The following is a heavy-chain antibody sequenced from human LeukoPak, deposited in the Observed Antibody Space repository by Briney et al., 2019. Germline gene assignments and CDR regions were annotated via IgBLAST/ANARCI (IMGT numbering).Heavy chain of an antibody. CDR1: GFTFSNYW. Sequence: GGSLRLSCAASGFTFSNYWIHWVRQAPGKGLVWVSRINPAGNYANYADSVKGRFTISRDNAKNTVHLQMNSLRAEDTALFYCVRDWDHYDFDSWGQGTLVTVSS. V-gene: IGHV3-74*01. CDR3: VRDWDHYDFDS. CDR2: INPAGNYA. D-gene: IGHD3-3*01. J-gene: IGHJ5*01.